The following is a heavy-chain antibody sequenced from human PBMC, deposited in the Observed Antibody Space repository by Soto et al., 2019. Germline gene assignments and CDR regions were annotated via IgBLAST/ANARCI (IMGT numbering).Heavy chain of an antibody. J-gene: IGHJ4*02. V-gene: IGHV3-23*01. CDR3: ARVGYSGYEDPDY. D-gene: IGHD5-12*01. Sequence: PGGSLRLSCAASGFTFSSYAMSWVRQAPGKGLEWVSAISGSGGSTYYADSVKGRFTTSRDNSKNTLYLQMNSLRAEDTAVYYCARVGYSGYEDPDYWGQGTLVTVSS. CDR2: ISGSGGST. CDR1: GFTFSSYA.